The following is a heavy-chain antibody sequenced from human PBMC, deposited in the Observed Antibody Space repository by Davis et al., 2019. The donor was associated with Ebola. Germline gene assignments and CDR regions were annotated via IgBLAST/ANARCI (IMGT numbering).Heavy chain of an antibody. Sequence: SETLSLTCTVPGGSTNNYFWRRIRQPLRKGLEWIGHIHYLGNTNYNPSLKSRVTMSVDTSKNQFSLKLSSVTAADTAVYYCARGNYGDYIVLYYYNMDVWGQGTTVTVSS. CDR3: ARGNYGDYIVLYYYNMDV. D-gene: IGHD4-17*01. J-gene: IGHJ6*02. CDR1: GGSTNNYF. V-gene: IGHV4-59*01. CDR2: IHYLGNT.